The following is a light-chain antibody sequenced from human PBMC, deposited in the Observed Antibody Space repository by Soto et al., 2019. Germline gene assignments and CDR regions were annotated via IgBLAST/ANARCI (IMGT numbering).Light chain of an antibody. CDR1: QSVLNSSNNKKY. CDR2: WAS. CDR3: QQYYTTPWT. V-gene: IGKV4-1*01. J-gene: IGKJ1*01. Sequence: DSVMTQSPDSLAVSLGERATINCKSSQSVLNSSNNKKYLAWYQQKPGQPPKLFIYWASTRESGVPDRFSGSGSGTDFTLTISSLQAEDVAVYYCQQYYTTPWTFGQGTKVDIK.